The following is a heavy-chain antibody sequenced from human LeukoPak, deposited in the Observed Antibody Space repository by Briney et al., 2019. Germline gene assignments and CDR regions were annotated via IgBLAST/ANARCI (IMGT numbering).Heavy chain of an antibody. V-gene: IGHV4-39*01. CDR3: TRLWSTDCNGGSCPHQPNY. J-gene: IGHJ4*02. CDR2: IYYSGRT. CDR1: GGSISSSAYH. Sequence: SETLSLTCTVSGGSISSSAYHWGWIRQPPGKGLEWIGSIYYSGRTFYNVSLKSRVTISVGTSKNQFSLNLRSVTAADTALYYCTRLWSTDCNGGSCPHQPNYWGQGTLVTVSS. D-gene: IGHD2-15*01.